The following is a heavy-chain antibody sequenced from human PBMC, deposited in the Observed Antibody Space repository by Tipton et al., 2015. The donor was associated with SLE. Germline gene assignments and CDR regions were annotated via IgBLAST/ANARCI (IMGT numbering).Heavy chain of an antibody. V-gene: IGHV3-30*02. D-gene: IGHD3-16*01. CDR1: GFTFNSYS. CDR3: AKDRMITFGSLDY. J-gene: IGHJ4*02. Sequence: GSLRLSCATSGFTFNSYSMHWVRQAPGKGLEWVAFIRYDGTNKYYAESVKGRFTISRDNSKDTLYLQMNTLRVEDTAVYYCAKDRMITFGSLDYWGQGTLVTVSS. CDR2: IRYDGTNK.